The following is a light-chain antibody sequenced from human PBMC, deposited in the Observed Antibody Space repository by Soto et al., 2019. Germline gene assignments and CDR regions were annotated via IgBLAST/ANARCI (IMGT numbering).Light chain of an antibody. CDR3: CSYAGSSTYV. J-gene: IGLJ1*01. V-gene: IGLV2-23*01. CDR2: EGS. Sequence: QSVLTQPASVSGSPGQSITISCTGTSSDVGSYNLVSWYQQHPGKAPKLVIYEGSKRPSGVSNRFTGSKSGNTACLTISGLQAEDEADYYCCSYAGSSTYVFGTGTKVTVL. CDR1: SSDVGSYNL.